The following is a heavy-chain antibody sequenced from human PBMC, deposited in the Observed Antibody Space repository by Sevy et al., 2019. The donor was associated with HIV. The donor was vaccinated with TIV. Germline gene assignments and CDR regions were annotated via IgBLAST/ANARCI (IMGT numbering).Heavy chain of an antibody. D-gene: IGHD3-10*01. J-gene: IGHJ6*02. CDR2: IWYDGSNK. CDR1: GFTFSSYG. V-gene: IGHV3-33*01. Sequence: GGSLRLSCAASGFTFSSYGMHWVRQAPGKGLEWVAVIWYDGSNKYYADSVKGRFTISRDNSKNTLYLQMNSLRAEDTAVYYCARDRAGLLWFGEPALRGMDVWGQGTTVTASS. CDR3: ARDRAGLLWFGEPALRGMDV.